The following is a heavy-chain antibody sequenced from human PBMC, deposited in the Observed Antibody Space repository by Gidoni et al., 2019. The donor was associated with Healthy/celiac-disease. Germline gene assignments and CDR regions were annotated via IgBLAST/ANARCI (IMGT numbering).Heavy chain of an antibody. CDR3: ARDSSSSWYRGAEYLDY. J-gene: IGHJ4*02. V-gene: IGHV3-21*01. CDR1: GFTFSSYS. D-gene: IGHD6-13*01. CDR2: ISSSSSYI. Sequence: EVQLVESGGGLVKPGGSLRLSCAASGFTFSSYSMNWVRQAPGKGLEWVSSISSSSSYIYYADSVKGRFTISRDNAKNSLYLQMNSLRAEDTAVYYCARDSSSSWYRGAEYLDYWGQGTLVTVSS.